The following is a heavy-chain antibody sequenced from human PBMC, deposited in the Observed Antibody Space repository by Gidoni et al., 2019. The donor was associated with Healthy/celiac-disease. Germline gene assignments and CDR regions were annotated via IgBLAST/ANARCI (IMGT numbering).Heavy chain of an antibody. CDR2: ISYDGSNK. V-gene: IGHV3-30*18. Sequence: QVQLVESGGGVVQPGRSLRLSCAASGFTFSSYGMHWVRQAPGKGLEWVAVISYDGSNKYYADSVKGRFTISRDNSKNTLYLQMNSLRAEDTAVYYCAKELVATGGWHYMDVWGKGTTVTVSS. D-gene: IGHD5-12*01. CDR1: GFTFSSYG. CDR3: AKELVATGGWHYMDV. J-gene: IGHJ6*03.